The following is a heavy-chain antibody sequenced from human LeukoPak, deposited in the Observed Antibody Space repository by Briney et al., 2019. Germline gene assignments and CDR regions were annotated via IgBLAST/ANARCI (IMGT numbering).Heavy chain of an antibody. CDR1: GFSFRNYW. Sequence: GESLRLSCATSGFSFRNYWMSWVRQAPGKGLEYVSAISSNGGSTFYANSVKGRFTISRDNSNNTLYLQMGSLRAEDMAVYYCARAYGAGSYHDYWGQGTLVTVSS. CDR2: ISSNGGST. J-gene: IGHJ4*02. D-gene: IGHD3-10*01. V-gene: IGHV3-64*01. CDR3: ARAYGAGSYHDY.